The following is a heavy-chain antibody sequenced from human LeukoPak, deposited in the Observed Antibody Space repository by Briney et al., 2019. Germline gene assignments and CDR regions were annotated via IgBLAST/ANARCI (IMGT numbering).Heavy chain of an antibody. CDR2: IYTSGST. J-gene: IGHJ3*02. Sequence: SQTLSLTCTVSGGSISSGSYYWSWIRQPAGKGLEWIGRIYTSGSTNYNPSLKSRVTISGDTSKNQFSLKLSSVTAADTAVYYCARALVGSTGAFDIWGQGTMVTVSS. CDR1: GGSISSGSYY. V-gene: IGHV4-61*02. CDR3: ARALVGSTGAFDI. D-gene: IGHD1-26*01.